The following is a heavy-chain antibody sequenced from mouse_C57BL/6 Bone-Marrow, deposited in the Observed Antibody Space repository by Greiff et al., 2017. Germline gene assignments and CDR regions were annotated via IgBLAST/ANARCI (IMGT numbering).Heavy chain of an antibody. CDR2: IDPENGDT. Sequence: EVQGVESGAELVRPGASVTLSCTASGFNIKDDYMHWVKQRPEQGLEWIGWIDPENGDTEYASKFQGKATVTADTSSNTAYLQLSSLTSEDTAVSYCTPLITTVVSTVGYWGRGTTLTVTS. V-gene: IGHV14-4*01. CDR1: GFNIKDDY. D-gene: IGHD1-1*01. J-gene: IGHJ2*01. CDR3: TPLITTVVSTVGY.